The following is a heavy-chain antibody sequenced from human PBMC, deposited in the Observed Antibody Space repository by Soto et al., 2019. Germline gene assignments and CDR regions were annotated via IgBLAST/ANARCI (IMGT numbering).Heavy chain of an antibody. D-gene: IGHD4-17*01. CDR2: IIPIFGTA. CDR3: ARDLEGGDYVLSY. CDR1: GGTFSSYA. Sequence: QVQLVQSGAEVKKPGSSVKVSCKASGGTFSSYAISWVRQAPGQGLEWMGGIIPIFGTANYAQKFQGRVTITADDSTSTADMELSSLGSEDTAVYYSARDLEGGDYVLSYWGQGPLVTVSS. V-gene: IGHV1-69*01. J-gene: IGHJ4*02.